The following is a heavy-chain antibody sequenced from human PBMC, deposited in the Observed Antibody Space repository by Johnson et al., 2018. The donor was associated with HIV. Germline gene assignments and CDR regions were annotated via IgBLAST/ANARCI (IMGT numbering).Heavy chain of an antibody. Sequence: QVQLVESGGGVVQPWRSLRLSCTASGFIFSNHDIDWVRQAPGKGLEWVGHISYDGNNKYYTDSVKGRFTISRDNSKNTLHLQMNSLRAEDTAVYYCAKEPAVGYSGSFSGGFDIWGQGTMVTVSS. CDR1: GFIFSNHD. J-gene: IGHJ3*02. CDR2: ISYDGNNK. D-gene: IGHD1-26*01. V-gene: IGHV3-30*18. CDR3: AKEPAVGYSGSFSGGFDI.